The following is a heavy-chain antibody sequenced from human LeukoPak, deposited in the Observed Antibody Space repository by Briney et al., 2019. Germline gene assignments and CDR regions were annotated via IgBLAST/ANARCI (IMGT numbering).Heavy chain of an antibody. CDR1: GFIFSAYW. V-gene: IGHV3-7*04. CDR2: INEDGGEE. CDR3: ARALRAFFDY. Sequence: GGSLRLSCVGSGFIFSAYWMAWVRQAPGKGPEWVANINEDGGEERYVDSVRGRFTISRDNSKNTLYLQMNSLRAEDTAVYYCARALRAFFDYWGQGTLVTVSS. J-gene: IGHJ4*02.